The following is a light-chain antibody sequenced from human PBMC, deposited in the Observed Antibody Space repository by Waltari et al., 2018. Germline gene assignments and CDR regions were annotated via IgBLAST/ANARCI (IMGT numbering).Light chain of an antibody. V-gene: IGKV4-1*01. CDR3: QQHYSTPLT. CDR1: QSVLFSLNNKNY. Sequence: DIVMTQSPDSLAVSLGERATINCKSSQSVLFSLNNKNYLAWYQQKPGQPPKLLIYWASTRESGVPDRFSGSESGTDFNLTISSLQAEDVAVYYCQQHYSTPLTFGGGTKVEIK. J-gene: IGKJ4*01. CDR2: WAS.